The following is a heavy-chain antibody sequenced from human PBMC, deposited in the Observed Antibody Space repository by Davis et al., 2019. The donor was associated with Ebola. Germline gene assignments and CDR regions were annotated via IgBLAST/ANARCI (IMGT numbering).Heavy chain of an antibody. V-gene: IGHV4-59*06. CDR2: IYYSGST. CDR1: GGSISSYY. D-gene: IGHD6-19*01. J-gene: IGHJ4*02. CDR3: ARTNSSGWYSLIDY. Sequence: MPSETLSLTCTVSGGSISSYYWSWIRQPPGKGLEWIGYIYYSGSTYYNPSLKSRVTISVDTSKNQFSLKLSSVTAADTAVYYCARTNSSGWYSLIDYWGQGTLVTVSS.